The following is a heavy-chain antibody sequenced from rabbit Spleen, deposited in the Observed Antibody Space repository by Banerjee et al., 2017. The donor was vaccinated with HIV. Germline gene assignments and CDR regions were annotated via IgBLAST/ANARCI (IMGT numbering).Heavy chain of an antibody. J-gene: IGHJ6*01. V-gene: IGHV1S40*01. CDR1: GVSFSLSSY. D-gene: IGHD8-1*01. CDR2: IDSGSSGFT. CDR3: ARDTGSSFSSYGMDL. Sequence: QSLEESGGDLVKPGASLTLTCTASGVSFSLSSYMCWVRQAPGKGLEWIACIDSGSSGFTYFATWAIGRFTISKPSSTTVTLQMTSLTVADTATYFCARDTGSSFSSYGMDLWGQGTLVTVS.